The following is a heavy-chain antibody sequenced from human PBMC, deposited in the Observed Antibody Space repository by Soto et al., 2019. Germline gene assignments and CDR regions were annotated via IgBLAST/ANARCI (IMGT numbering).Heavy chain of an antibody. J-gene: IGHJ5*02. CDR3: ARGGPTYYDIDP. CDR1: GGSFSGYY. V-gene: IGHV4-34*01. D-gene: IGHD3-9*01. Sequence: QVQLQQWGAGLLKPSETLSLTCAVYGGSFSGYYWSWIRQPPGKGLEWIGEINHSGSTNYNPSLKSRVTISVDTSKNQFSLKLSPVTAADTAVYYCARGGPTYYDIDPWGQGTLVTVSS. CDR2: INHSGST.